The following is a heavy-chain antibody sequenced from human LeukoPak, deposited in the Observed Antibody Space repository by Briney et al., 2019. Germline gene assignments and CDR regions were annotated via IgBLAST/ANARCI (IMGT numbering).Heavy chain of an antibody. Sequence: SETLSLTCTVSGGSTSNYHWSWIRQPAGKGLEWLGRIYTSGSTDYNPSLKSRVTISVDTSKNQFSLNLSSVTAADTAVYYCARGGRSWLLLKRYFDLWGRGTLVTVSS. CDR2: IYTSGST. J-gene: IGHJ2*01. CDR1: GGSTSNYH. D-gene: IGHD3-22*01. CDR3: ARGGRSWLLLKRYFDL. V-gene: IGHV4-4*07.